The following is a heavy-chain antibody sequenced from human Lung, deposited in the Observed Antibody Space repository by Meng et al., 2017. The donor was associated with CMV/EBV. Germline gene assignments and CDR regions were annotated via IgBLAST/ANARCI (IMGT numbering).Heavy chain of an antibody. Sequence: VQFGKSGQAPGKPSQTPSLTCAVSGDSITNHNGWAWVRQPPGKGLEWIGEIPHRGSSAYNPSLKSRVSMSIDKSKNQFSLKLTSVTAADTAVYHCLRRSGGSVWGQGTLVTVSS. J-gene: IGHJ1*01. CDR1: GDSITNHNG. CDR2: IPHRGSS. D-gene: IGHD3-10*01. CDR3: LRRSGGSV. V-gene: IGHV4-4*02.